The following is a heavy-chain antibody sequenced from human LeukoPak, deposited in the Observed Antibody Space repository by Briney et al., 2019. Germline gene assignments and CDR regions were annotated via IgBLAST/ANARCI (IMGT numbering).Heavy chain of an antibody. CDR2: INHSGST. CDR3: EVAGTRGFDY. CDR1: GGSFSGYY. D-gene: IGHD6-19*01. Sequence: SETLSLTCAVYGGSFSGYYWSWIRLPPGKGLEWIGEINHSGSTNYNPSLKSRVTISVDTSKNQFSLKLSSVTAADTAVYYCEVAGTRGFDYWGQGTLVTVSS. V-gene: IGHV4-34*01. J-gene: IGHJ4*02.